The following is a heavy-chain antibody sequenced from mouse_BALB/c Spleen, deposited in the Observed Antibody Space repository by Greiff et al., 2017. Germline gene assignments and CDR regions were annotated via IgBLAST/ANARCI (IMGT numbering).Heavy chain of an antibody. CDR3: ARVGDYRSFDY. D-gene: IGHD2-13*01. CDR1: GYSITSGYY. CDR2: ISYDGSN. Sequence: EVQLQESGPGLVKPSQSLSLTCSVTGYSITSGYYWNWIRQFPGNKLEWMGYISYDGSNNYNPSLKNRISITRDTSKNQFFLKLNSVTTEDTATYYCARVGDYRSFDYWGQGTTLTVSS. V-gene: IGHV3-6*02. J-gene: IGHJ2*01.